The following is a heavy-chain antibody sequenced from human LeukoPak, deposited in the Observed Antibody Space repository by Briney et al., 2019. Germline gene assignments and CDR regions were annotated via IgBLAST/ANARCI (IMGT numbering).Heavy chain of an antibody. CDR1: GYTFSSYG. V-gene: IGHV1-18*01. J-gene: IGHJ4*02. Sequence: GASVKVSCKASGYTFSSYGFGWVRQAPGQGLEWMGWISAYNGDTNYALKLQGRVTMTTDTSTSTAYMELRSLRSDDTAVYYCARGSYFDYWGQGTLVTVSS. CDR3: ARGSYFDY. CDR2: ISAYNGDT.